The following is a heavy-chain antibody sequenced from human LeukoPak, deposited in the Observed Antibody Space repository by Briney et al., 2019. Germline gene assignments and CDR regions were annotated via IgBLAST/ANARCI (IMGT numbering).Heavy chain of an antibody. CDR2: IIAFFGTS. Sequence: GASVKVSCKASGYTFSSYGISWVRQAPGQGLEWMGGIIAFFGTSNYAQKFQGRVTITKDKSTSTAYMELSSLSSEDTAVYYCASGPRVISLESWGQGTLVIVSS. J-gene: IGHJ4*02. V-gene: IGHV1-69*05. CDR3: ASGPRVISLES. D-gene: IGHD2/OR15-2a*01. CDR1: GYTFSSYG.